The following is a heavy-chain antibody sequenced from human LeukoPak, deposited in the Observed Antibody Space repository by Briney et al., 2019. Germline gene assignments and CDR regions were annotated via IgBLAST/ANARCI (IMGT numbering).Heavy chain of an antibody. Sequence: PSETLSLTCAVSGGSISSSNWWSWVRQPPGKGLEWIGEIYHSGSTNYNSSLKSRVTISVDKSKNQFSLKLSSVTAADTAVYYCARVRGYSSGWVDYWGQGTLVTVSS. V-gene: IGHV4-4*02. CDR3: ARVRGYSSGWVDY. CDR1: GGSISSSNW. J-gene: IGHJ4*02. CDR2: IYHSGST. D-gene: IGHD6-19*01.